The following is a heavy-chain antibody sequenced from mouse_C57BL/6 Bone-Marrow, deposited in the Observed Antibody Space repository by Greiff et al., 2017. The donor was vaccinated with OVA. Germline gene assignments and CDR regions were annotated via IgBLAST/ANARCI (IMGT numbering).Heavy chain of an antibody. CDR2: IDPSDSYT. J-gene: IGHJ4*01. V-gene: IGHV1-50*01. CDR3: ARLTIYYAMDY. CDR1: GYTFTSYW. Sequence: QVQLQQPGAELVKPGASVKLSCKASGYTFTSYWMQWVKQRPGQGLEWIGEIDPSDSYTNYNQKFKGKATLTVDTSSSTAYMQLSSLTSEDSAVYYCARLTIYYAMDYWGQGTSVTVSS.